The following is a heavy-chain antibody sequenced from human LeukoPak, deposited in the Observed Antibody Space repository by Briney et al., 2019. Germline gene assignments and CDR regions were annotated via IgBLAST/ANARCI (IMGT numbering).Heavy chain of an antibody. D-gene: IGHD2-2*01. CDR3: ARRCSSTSCYATPFDS. CDR2: IYYSGST. J-gene: IGHJ4*02. V-gene: IGHV4-39*07. CDR1: GGSISSSGFN. Sequence: SETLSLTCTVSGGSISSSGFNWGWRPPPPGKGLEWIGSIYYSGSTYYNPSLKSRVTISVDTSKNQFSLKLSSVTAADPAVYYCARRCSSTSCYATPFDSWGQGTLVTVSS.